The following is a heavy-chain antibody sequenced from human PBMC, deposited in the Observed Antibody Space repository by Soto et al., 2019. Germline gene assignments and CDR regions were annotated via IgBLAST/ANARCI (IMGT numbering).Heavy chain of an antibody. J-gene: IGHJ4*02. Sequence: GSLRLSCVVSVFPFGANAMSWVRQAPGKGLEWVSGLSNTGRRTSYADSVKGRFNISRDNSENTVYLQMNSLRVEDTAVYYCATEMGATQGPFDNWGQGTLVSVSS. CDR2: LSNTGRRT. CDR1: VFPFGANA. D-gene: IGHD1-26*01. CDR3: ATEMGATQGPFDN. V-gene: IGHV3-23*01.